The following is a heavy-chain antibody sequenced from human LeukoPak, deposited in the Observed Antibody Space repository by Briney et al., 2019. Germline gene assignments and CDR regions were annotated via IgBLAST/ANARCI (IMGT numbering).Heavy chain of an antibody. CDR2: IYYTGST. J-gene: IGHJ2*01. V-gene: IGHV4-59*01. CDR3: ARARGYFDL. Sequence: SETLSLTCTVSGGSISSYYWSWIRQPPGKGLEWIGYIYYTGSTNYNPSLKSRVTISVDTSKNRFSLKLSSVTAADTAVYYCARARGYFDLWGRGTLVTVSS. CDR1: GGSISSYY.